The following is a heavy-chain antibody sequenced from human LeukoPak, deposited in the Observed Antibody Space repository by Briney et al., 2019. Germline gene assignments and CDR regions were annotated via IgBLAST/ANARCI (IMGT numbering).Heavy chain of an antibody. D-gene: IGHD3-10*01. Sequence: GGSLRLSCAASGFTFSSYEMNWVRQAPGKGLEWVSCISSSGSTIYYADSVKGRFTISRDNAKNSLYLQMNSLRAEDTAVYYCARDDITMVRVPGDGMDVWGQGTTVTVSS. CDR3: ARDDITMVRVPGDGMDV. V-gene: IGHV3-48*03. J-gene: IGHJ6*02. CDR1: GFTFSSYE. CDR2: ISSSGSTI.